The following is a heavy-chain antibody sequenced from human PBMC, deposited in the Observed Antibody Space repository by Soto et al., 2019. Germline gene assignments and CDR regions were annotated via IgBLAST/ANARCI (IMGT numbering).Heavy chain of an antibody. D-gene: IGHD3-16*01. CDR2: IYSGGST. J-gene: IGHJ4*02. V-gene: IGHV3-66*01. Sequence: GGSLRLSCAASGFTVSNNYMSWVRQAPGKGLEWFSLIYSGGSTYYADSVKGRFTISRDSSNNTLYLQMISLIAEDTAMYYCAAYSHKGYWGQGTLVTVSS. CDR1: GFTVSNNY. CDR3: AAYSHKGY.